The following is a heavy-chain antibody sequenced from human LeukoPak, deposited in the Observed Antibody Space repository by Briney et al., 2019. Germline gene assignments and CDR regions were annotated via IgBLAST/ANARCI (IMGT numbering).Heavy chain of an antibody. D-gene: IGHD1-26*01. V-gene: IGHV3-33*08. Sequence: GGSLRLSCAAPGFTFSSYAMHWVRQAPGKGLEWVAVIWYDGSNKYYADSVKGRFTISRDNSKNTLYLQMNSLRAEDTAVYYCARDRGWASGELLGFAFDVWGQGTMVTVSS. CDR1: GFTFSSYA. J-gene: IGHJ3*01. CDR2: IWYDGSNK. CDR3: ARDRGWASGELLGFAFDV.